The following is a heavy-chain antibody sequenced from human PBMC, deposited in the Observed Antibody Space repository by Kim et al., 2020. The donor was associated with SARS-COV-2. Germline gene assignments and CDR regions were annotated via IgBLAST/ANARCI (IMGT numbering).Heavy chain of an antibody. D-gene: IGHD4-17*01. V-gene: IGHV1-18*01. CDR3: ARDVSYGDYGLGY. J-gene: IGHJ4*02. Sequence: YATKIQGRGTMTTDTSTSTAYMELRSLRSDDTAVYYCARDVSYGDYGLGYWGQGTLVTVSS.